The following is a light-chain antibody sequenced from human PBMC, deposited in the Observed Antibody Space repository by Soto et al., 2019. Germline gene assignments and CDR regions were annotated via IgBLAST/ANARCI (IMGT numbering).Light chain of an antibody. CDR1: SSDVGSYNR. Sequence: QSVLTQPPSVSGSPGQSVTISCTGTSSDVGSYNRVSWYQQPPGTAPKLMIYEVSNRPSGVPDRFSWSKSGNTASLTISGLQAEDEADYYCSSYTSSSTYVVFGGGTKLTV. CDR3: SSYTSSSTYVV. CDR2: EVS. V-gene: IGLV2-18*02. J-gene: IGLJ2*01.